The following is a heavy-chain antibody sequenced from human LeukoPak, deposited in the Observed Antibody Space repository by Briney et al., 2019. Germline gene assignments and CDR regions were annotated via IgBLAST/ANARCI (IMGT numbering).Heavy chain of an antibody. D-gene: IGHD1-26*01. V-gene: IGHV3-30-3*01. CDR1: GFTFSSYA. J-gene: IGHJ6*02. CDR2: ISYDGSNK. CDR3: ARSNSGSYYYYYGMDV. Sequence: GGSLRLSCAASGFTFSSYAMHWVRQAPGKGLEWVAVISYDGSNKYYADSVKGRFTISRDNSKNTLYLQMNSLRAEDTAVYYRARSNSGSYYYYYGMDVWGQGTTVTVSS.